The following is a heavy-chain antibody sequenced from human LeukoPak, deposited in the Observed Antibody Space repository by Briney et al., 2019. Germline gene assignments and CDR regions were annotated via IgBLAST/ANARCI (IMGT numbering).Heavy chain of an antibody. CDR3: ARALYYYGSGSYWSFDY. CDR1: GFTFSSYS. CDR2: ISSSSSYI. J-gene: IGHJ4*02. V-gene: IGHV3-21*01. Sequence: GGSLRLSCAASGFTFSSYSMNWVRQAPGKGLEWVSSISSSSSYIYYADSVKGRFTISRDNAKNSLYLQMNSLRAEDTAVYYCARALYYYGSGSYWSFDYWGQGTLVTVSS. D-gene: IGHD3-10*01.